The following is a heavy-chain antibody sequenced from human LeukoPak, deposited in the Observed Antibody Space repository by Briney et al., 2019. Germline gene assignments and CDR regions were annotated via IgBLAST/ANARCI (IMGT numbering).Heavy chain of an antibody. J-gene: IGHJ5*02. D-gene: IGHD1-1*01. CDR2: MFHSGST. CDR3: ARFGTRDNCCHPGVDT. V-gene: IGHV4-38-2*02. CDR1: GYSLSSGFY. Sequence: SETLSLTCTVSGYSLSSGFYWGWIRQPPGKGLEWIATMFHSGSTYHNPSLESRVTISMDTSKNQFSLRLISVTAADTALYYCARFGTRDNCCHPGVDTWGQGTPVTVSS.